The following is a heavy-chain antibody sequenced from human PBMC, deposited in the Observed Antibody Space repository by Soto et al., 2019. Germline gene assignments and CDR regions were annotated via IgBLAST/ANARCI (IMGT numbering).Heavy chain of an antibody. D-gene: IGHD2-15*01. CDR1: GGTFSSYA. J-gene: IGHJ6*02. Sequence: QVQLVQSGAEVKKPGSSVKVSCKASGGTFSSYAISWVRQAPGQGLEWMGGIIPIFGTANYAQKFQGRVTITADESTSTAYMELSSLRSEDTAVYYCARVDCSGGSCPRAYYYYGMDVWGQGTTVTVSS. CDR2: IIPIFGTA. V-gene: IGHV1-69*01. CDR3: ARVDCSGGSCPRAYYYYGMDV.